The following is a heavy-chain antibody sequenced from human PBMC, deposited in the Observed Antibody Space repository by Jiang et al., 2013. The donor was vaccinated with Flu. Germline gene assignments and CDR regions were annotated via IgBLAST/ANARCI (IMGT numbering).Heavy chain of an antibody. V-gene: IGHV1-2*06. D-gene: IGHD3-10*01. CDR1: GYTFTVSF. CDR3: ARGSRGELGRTFDY. CDR2: INPNSGGI. J-gene: IGHJ4*02. Sequence: SGAEVKKPGGSVKVSCKASGYTFTVSFIHWLRLAPGQGLEWMGRINPNSGGISFAPKFQGRVTMTSDTSISTVYMELRGLNHDDTAIYYCARGSRGELGRTFDYWGQGSLVTVSS.